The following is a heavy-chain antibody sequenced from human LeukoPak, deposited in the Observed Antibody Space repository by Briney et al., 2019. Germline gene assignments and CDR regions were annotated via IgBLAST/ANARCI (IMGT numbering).Heavy chain of an antibody. D-gene: IGHD5-18*01. Sequence: GASVKVSCKASGGTFSSYAISWVRQAPGQGLEWMGGIIPIFGTANYAQKFQGRVTVTADESTSTAYMELSSLRSEDTAVYYCARDPVDTASLIDSYGMDVWGQGTTVTVSS. CDR1: GGTFSSYA. CDR2: IIPIFGTA. J-gene: IGHJ6*02. CDR3: ARDPVDTASLIDSYGMDV. V-gene: IGHV1-69*13.